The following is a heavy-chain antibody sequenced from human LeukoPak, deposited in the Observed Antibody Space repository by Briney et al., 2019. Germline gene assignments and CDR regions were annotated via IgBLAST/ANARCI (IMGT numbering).Heavy chain of an antibody. J-gene: IGHJ6*02. Sequence: PGGSLRLSCAASGFTFSSYWMSWVRQAPGKGLEWVANIKQDGSEKYYVDSVKGRFTISRDSAKNSLYLQLSSLTDEDTAVYYCARDQQTNSGRYHYYGMDVWGQGTTVTVSS. D-gene: IGHD1-26*01. V-gene: IGHV3-7*03. CDR2: IKQDGSEK. CDR3: ARDQQTNSGRYHYYGMDV. CDR1: GFTFSSYW.